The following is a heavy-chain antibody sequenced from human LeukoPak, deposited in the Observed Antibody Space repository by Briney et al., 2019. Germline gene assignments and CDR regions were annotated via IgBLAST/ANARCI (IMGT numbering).Heavy chain of an antibody. Sequence: PSETLSLTCTVSGGSINTYCWSWIRQPPGKGLEWIGYVYYSGTANYNPSLKSRVVISVDTSKNQFSLKLTSATAADTAVYYCARSLYGGSFYYFDHWGQGTLVTVSS. CDR1: GGSINTYC. D-gene: IGHD1-26*01. J-gene: IGHJ4*02. CDR3: ARSLYGGSFYYFDH. V-gene: IGHV4-59*01. CDR2: VYYSGTA.